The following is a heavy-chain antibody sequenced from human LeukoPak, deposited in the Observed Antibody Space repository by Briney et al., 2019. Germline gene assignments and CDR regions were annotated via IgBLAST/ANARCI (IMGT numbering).Heavy chain of an antibody. CDR3: AKRFRSSTSCYAFDY. Sequence: GGSLRLSCAASGFTFSSYAMSWVRQAPGKGLEWVSAISGSGGSTYYADSVKGRFTISRDNSKNTLYLQMNSLRAEDTAVYYCAKRFRSSTSCYAFDYWGQGTLVTVSS. CDR2: ISGSGGST. J-gene: IGHJ4*02. D-gene: IGHD2-2*01. CDR1: GFTFSSYA. V-gene: IGHV3-23*01.